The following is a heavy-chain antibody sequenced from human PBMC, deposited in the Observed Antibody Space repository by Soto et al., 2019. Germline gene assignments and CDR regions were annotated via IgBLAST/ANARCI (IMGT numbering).Heavy chain of an antibody. CDR3: VRDYVMDV. D-gene: IGHD3-10*02. V-gene: IGHV3-21*01. CDR2: ISTTSTYI. CDR1: GFTFSGDA. Sequence: GVSLRLSCAASGFTFSGDAMKWVRPAPGKGLEWVSSISTTSTYIYYADSVKGRFTISRDNANNSLNLQMNSLRAEDTAVYYCVRDYVMDVWGQGTTVTVSS. J-gene: IGHJ6*02.